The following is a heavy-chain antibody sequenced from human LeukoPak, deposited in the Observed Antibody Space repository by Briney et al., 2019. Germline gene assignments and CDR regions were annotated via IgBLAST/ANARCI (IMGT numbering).Heavy chain of an antibody. CDR1: GFNFNDYY. J-gene: IGHJ5*02. V-gene: IGHV3-11*04. D-gene: IGHD5/OR15-5a*01. CDR2: ITTGRTL. CDR3: ARVVSSRSTVGFDP. Sequence: GGSLRLSCAASGFNFNDYYMSWIRQAPGKGLEWVSYITTGRTLSYADSVKGRFTISRDNAKNSLFLQMKSLRVQDTAVYYCARVVSSRSTVGFDPWGQGTLVTVSS.